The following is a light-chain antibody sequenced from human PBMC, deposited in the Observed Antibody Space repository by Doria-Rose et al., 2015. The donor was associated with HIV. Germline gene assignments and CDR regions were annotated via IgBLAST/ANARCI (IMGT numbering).Light chain of an antibody. CDR2: DGS. CDR3: HQYGTSWT. CDR1: PSFSSTY. V-gene: IGKV3-20*01. Sequence: EIVFTQSPGTLSLSPGERATLSCSASPSFSSTYLAWYQQKAGQAPSLLIYDGSTRATGIPDRFSASGSGTDFTLTINRLEPEDFALYYCHQYGTSWTFGQGTKVEI. J-gene: IGKJ1*01.